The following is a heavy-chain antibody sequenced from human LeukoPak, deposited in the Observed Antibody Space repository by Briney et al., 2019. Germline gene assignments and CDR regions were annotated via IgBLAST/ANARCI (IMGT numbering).Heavy chain of an antibody. J-gene: IGHJ4*02. V-gene: IGHV3-23*05. CDR1: GFTFSSYA. CDR2: LDESGSAT. CDR3: AKDRSRPYYDFWSGYYDY. Sequence: GGSLRLSCAASGFTFSSYAMSWVRQAPGQGLEWVSSLDESGSATYYADSVKGRFTISRDNSKNTLYLQMNSLRAEDTAVYYCAKDRSRPYYDFWSGYYDYWGQGTLVTVSS. D-gene: IGHD3-3*01.